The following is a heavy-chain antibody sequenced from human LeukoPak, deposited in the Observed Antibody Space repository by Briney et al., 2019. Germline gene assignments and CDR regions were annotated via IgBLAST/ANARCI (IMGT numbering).Heavy chain of an antibody. J-gene: IGHJ4*02. Sequence: SGTLSLTCTVSGGSISGNSHYWGWVRQPPGKGLEWIGSIYYSGNPFYNWTLKSRVTVSVDTSKNQFSLKMDSMTAADTAVYYCASQSGFFDSWSQGAQVTVSS. CDR3: ASQSGFFDS. CDR2: IYYSGNP. CDR1: GGSISGNSHY. D-gene: IGHD6-25*01. V-gene: IGHV4-39*01.